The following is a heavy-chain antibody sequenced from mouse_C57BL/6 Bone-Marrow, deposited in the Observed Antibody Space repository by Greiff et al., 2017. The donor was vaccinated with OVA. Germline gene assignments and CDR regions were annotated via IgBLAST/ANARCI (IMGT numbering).Heavy chain of an antibody. CDR1: GFNIKDDY. V-gene: IGHV14-4*01. Sequence: EVQLQQSGAELVRPGASVKLSCTASGFNIKDDYMHWVKQRPEQGLEWIGWIDPENGDTEYASKFQGKATITADTSSNTAYLQLSSLTSEDTAVYYCTIYYYGSNYFDYWGQGTTLTVSS. J-gene: IGHJ2*01. D-gene: IGHD1-1*01. CDR2: IDPENGDT. CDR3: TIYYYGSNYFDY.